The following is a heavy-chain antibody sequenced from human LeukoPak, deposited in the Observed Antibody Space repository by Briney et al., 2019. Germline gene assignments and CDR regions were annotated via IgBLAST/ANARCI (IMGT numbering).Heavy chain of an antibody. CDR3: ARIAVAGFDY. V-gene: IGHV4-39*07. J-gene: IGHJ4*02. D-gene: IGHD6-19*01. CDR1: GDSITSSAFY. CDR2: INHSGST. Sequence: SETLSLTCTVSGDSITSSAFYWGWIRQPPGKGLEWIGEINHSGSTNYNPSLKSRVTISVDTSKNQFSLKLSSVTAADTAVYYCARIAVAGFDYWGQGTLVTVSS.